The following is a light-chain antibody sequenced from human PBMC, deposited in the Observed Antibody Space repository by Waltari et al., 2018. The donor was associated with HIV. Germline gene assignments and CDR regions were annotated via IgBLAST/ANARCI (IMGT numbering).Light chain of an antibody. CDR3: ASYAGRNTLV. V-gene: IGLV2-8*01. Sequence: QSALTQPPSASGSPGPSVTISCTRNASDVGAYNDVSWYQQQPGKPPKLLIDEVFKRPSGVPDRFSGSKSGNTASLTFSGLQAEDEANYYCASYAGRNTLVFGGGTKLTVL. J-gene: IGLJ2*01. CDR1: ASDVGAYND. CDR2: EVF.